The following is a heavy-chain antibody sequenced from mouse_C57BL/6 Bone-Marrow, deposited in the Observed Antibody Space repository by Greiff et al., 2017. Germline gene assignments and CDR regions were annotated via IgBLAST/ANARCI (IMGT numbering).Heavy chain of an antibody. V-gene: IGHV1-81*01. CDR3: ARERWLLNY. D-gene: IGHD2-3*01. J-gene: IGHJ2*01. Sequence: VKVVESGAELARPGASVKLSCKASGYTFTSYGISWVKQRTGQGLEWIGEIYPRSGNTYYNEKFKGKATLTADKSSSTAYMELRSLTSEDSAVYFCARERWLLNYWGQGTTLTVSS. CDR2: IYPRSGNT. CDR1: GYTFTSYG.